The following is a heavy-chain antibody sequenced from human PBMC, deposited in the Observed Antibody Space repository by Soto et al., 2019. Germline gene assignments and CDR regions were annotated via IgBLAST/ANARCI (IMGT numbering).Heavy chain of an antibody. J-gene: IGHJ2*01. CDR2: LYADGST. CDR1: GFPINVTY. D-gene: IGHD6-25*01. V-gene: IGHV3-53*01. Sequence: GGSVRLSCAASGFPINVTYLSWVRQAPGKGLEWLSVLYADGSTYYIDSVMGRFRISRDNAKNTLYLQMDNLRADDTAMYFCARTAEGDTPRTHWYFDLWGRGTPVTVSS. CDR3: ARTAEGDTPRTHWYFDL.